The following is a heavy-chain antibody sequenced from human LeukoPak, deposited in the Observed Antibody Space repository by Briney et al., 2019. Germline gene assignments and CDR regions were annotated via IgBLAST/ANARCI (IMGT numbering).Heavy chain of an antibody. Sequence: GGSLRLSCAASGFTFSSYWMHWVRQAPGKGLVWVSRINSDGSSTSYADSVKGRFTISRDNAKNTLYLQMNSLRAEDTAVYYCTTDPPRGIVGAIAASFDYWGQGTLVTVSS. V-gene: IGHV3-74*01. CDR3: TTDPPRGIVGAIAASFDY. D-gene: IGHD1-26*01. CDR2: INSDGSST. CDR1: GFTFSSYW. J-gene: IGHJ4*02.